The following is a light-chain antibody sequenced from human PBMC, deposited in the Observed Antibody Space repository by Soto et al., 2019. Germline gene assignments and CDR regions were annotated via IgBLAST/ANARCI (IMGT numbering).Light chain of an antibody. CDR1: IADVGAYDY. V-gene: IGLV2-14*03. CDR2: DVS. Sequence: QSALTQPASVSGSPGQSNPISCAGTIADVGAYDYVSWYQHHPGKVPKLMIYDVSDRPSGVSTRFSGSKSANMASLTISRLQADDEADYYCAAYTTSSTLVFGGGTKVTVL. CDR3: AAYTTSSTLV. J-gene: IGLJ3*02.